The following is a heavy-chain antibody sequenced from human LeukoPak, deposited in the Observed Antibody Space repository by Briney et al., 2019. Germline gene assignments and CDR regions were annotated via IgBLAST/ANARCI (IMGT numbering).Heavy chain of an antibody. Sequence: SETLSLTCAVSGGSISSSNWWSWVRQPPGKGLEWIGEIYHSGSTNYNPSLKSRVTISVDTSKNQFSLKLSSVTAADTAVYYCAREEGYYDSSGYYGYYFDYWGQGTLVTVSS. V-gene: IGHV4-4*02. J-gene: IGHJ4*02. D-gene: IGHD3-22*01. CDR2: IYHSGST. CDR3: AREEGYYDSSGYYGYYFDY. CDR1: GGSISSSNW.